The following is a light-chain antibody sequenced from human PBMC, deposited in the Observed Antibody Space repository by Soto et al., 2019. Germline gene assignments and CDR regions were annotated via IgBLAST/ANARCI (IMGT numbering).Light chain of an antibody. J-gene: IGKJ4*01. CDR1: QGMSTY. CDR2: SAS. CDR3: QQRHGYQLA. Sequence: DIQLTQSPSFLSASVGDTVTITCRASQGMSTYLAWYQQKPGKVPKLLIRSASTLQSGVPPRFRGGGSGTEFTLTISTLQPDDAGIYYCQQRHGYQLAFGGETTVEIK. V-gene: IGKV1-9*01.